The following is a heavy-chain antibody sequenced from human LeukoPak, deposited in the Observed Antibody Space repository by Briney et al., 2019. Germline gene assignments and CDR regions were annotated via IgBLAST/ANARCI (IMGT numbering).Heavy chain of an antibody. J-gene: IGHJ5*02. D-gene: IGHD6-19*01. CDR2: IHPYSGGT. CDR3: ASVRGSSGWYGLDP. CDR1: GYTVTGYY. V-gene: IGHV1-2*02. Sequence: SVKVSCKASGYTVTGYYMHWVRQAPGQGLDWMGWIHPYSGGTSYAQKFQGRVTMTRDTSISTAYMDLSRLRFDDTAVYYCASVRGSSGWYGLDPWGQGTLVTVSS.